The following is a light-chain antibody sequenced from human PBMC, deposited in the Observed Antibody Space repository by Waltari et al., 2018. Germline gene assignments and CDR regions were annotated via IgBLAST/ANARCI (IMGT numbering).Light chain of an antibody. CDR2: DAS. V-gene: IGKV3-11*01. CDR1: QSISRY. Sequence: IVLTQSPATLSLSPGERAALSCRASQSISRYLAWYQQKPGQAPRLLIYDASNRATGIPARFSGRGSRTDFTLFITTLEPEDFAVYYCQQRDNWPRTFGQGTRVEV. CDR3: QQRDNWPRT. J-gene: IGKJ1*01.